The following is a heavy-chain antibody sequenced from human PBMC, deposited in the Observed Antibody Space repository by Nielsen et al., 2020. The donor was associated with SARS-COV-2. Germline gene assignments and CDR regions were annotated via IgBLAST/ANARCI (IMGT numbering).Heavy chain of an antibody. Sequence: GGSLRLSCVGSGFSLSNYWMSWVRQAPGKGLEWVANIRRDGGARFYVDSVKGRFTISRDNSKNTLYLQMNSLRAEDTALYYCSTLGDYYYYGMDGWGQGTTVTVSS. J-gene: IGHJ6*02. D-gene: IGHD6-6*01. V-gene: IGHV3-7*03. CDR3: STLGDYYYYGMDG. CDR1: GFSLSNYW. CDR2: IRRDGGAR.